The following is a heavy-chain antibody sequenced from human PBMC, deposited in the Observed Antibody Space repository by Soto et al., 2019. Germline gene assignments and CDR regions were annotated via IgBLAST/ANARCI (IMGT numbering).Heavy chain of an antibody. Sequence: PGGSLRLSCAASGFTFSSYEMNWVRQAPGKGLEWVSYISSSGSTIYYADSVKGRFTISRDNAKNSLYLQMNSLRAEDTAVYYCARDRTGYYDSSGYYGMDVWGQGTTVTVSS. CDR1: GFTFSSYE. J-gene: IGHJ6*02. D-gene: IGHD3-22*01. CDR2: ISSSGSTI. CDR3: ARDRTGYYDSSGYYGMDV. V-gene: IGHV3-48*03.